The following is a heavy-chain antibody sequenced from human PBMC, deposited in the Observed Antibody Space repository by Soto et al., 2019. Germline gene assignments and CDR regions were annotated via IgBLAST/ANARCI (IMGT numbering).Heavy chain of an antibody. V-gene: IGHV4-39*01. CDR1: GGSISSSSYS. D-gene: IGHD2-15*01. Sequence: SETLSLTCTVSGGSISSSSYSWGWIRQPPGKGLEWIGSIYYSGSTYYNPSLKSRVTISVDTSKNQFSLKLSSVTAADTAVYYCARQGYIVVVVAATYYFDYWGQGTLVTVS. CDR3: ARQGYIVVVVAATYYFDY. CDR2: IYYSGST. J-gene: IGHJ4*02.